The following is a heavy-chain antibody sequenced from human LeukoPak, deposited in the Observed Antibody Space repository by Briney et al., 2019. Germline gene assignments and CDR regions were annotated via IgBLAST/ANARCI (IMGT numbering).Heavy chain of an antibody. CDR2: IYNSGTT. Sequence: SETLSLTCTVSGGSISSYYWTWIRQPAGKGLEWIGRIYNSGTTNYNPSLNSRVTVSVDTSKNQFSLWLSSVTAADTAVYYCARGLAVDYDSSNWFDTWGQGTLVTVSS. D-gene: IGHD3-22*01. CDR1: GGSISSYY. V-gene: IGHV4-4*07. CDR3: ARGLAVDYDSSNWFDT. J-gene: IGHJ5*02.